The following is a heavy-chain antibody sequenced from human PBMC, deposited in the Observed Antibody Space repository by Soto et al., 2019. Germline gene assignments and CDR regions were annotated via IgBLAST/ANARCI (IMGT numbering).Heavy chain of an antibody. D-gene: IGHD1-26*01. CDR3: ARLWGATSNLFDP. V-gene: IGHV1-69*02. Sequence: ASVKVSCKASGGTFSSYTISWVRQAPGQGLEWMGRIIPILGIANYAQKFQGRVTITADKSTSTAYMELSSLRSEDTAVYYCARLWGATSNLFDPWGQGTLVTVSS. CDR2: IIPILGIA. CDR1: GGTFSSYT. J-gene: IGHJ5*02.